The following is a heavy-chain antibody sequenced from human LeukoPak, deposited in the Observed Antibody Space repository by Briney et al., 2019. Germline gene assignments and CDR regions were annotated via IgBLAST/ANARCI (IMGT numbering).Heavy chain of an antibody. CDR3: ARGNILTGYNFDY. D-gene: IGHD3-9*01. Sequence: KPSETLSLTCAVYGGSFSGYYWSWIRQPPGKGLEWIGEINHSGSTNYNPSLKSRVTISVDTSKNQFSLKLSSVTAADTVVYYCARGNILTGYNFDYWGQGTLVTVSS. CDR2: INHSGST. V-gene: IGHV4-34*01. J-gene: IGHJ4*02. CDR1: GGSFSGYY.